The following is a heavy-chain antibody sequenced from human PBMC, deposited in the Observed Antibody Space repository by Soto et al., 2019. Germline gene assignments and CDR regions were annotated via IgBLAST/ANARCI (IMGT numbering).Heavy chain of an antibody. J-gene: IGHJ4*02. Sequence: QVQLQQWGAGLLKPSETLSLTCAVYGGSFSGYYWCWIRQPPGKGLEWIGEINHSGSTNYNPSLKSRVTISVDTSKNQFSLKLSSVTAADTAVYYCARVRTLVVVVLGIDYWGQGTLVTVSS. CDR3: ARVRTLVVVVLGIDY. D-gene: IGHD3-22*01. CDR2: INHSGST. CDR1: GGSFSGYY. V-gene: IGHV4-34*01.